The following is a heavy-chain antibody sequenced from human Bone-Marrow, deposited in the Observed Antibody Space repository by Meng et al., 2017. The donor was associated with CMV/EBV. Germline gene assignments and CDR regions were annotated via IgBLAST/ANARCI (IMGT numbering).Heavy chain of an antibody. CDR2: ISSSSSYI. CDR3: ARGGNDAYYYYYYGMDV. Sequence: GESLKISCAASGFTFSSYAMSWVRQAPGKGLEWVSSISSSSSYIYYADSVKGRFTISRDNAKNSLYLQMNSLRAEDTAVYYCARGGNDAYYYYYYGMDVWGQGTTVTVSS. D-gene: IGHD1-1*01. CDR1: GFTFSSYA. V-gene: IGHV3-21*01. J-gene: IGHJ6*02.